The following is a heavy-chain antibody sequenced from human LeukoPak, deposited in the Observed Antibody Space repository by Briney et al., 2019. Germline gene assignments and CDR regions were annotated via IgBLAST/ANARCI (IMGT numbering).Heavy chain of an antibody. J-gene: IGHJ4*02. D-gene: IGHD5-18*01. CDR1: GFTFSSYG. CDR2: ISYDGSNK. V-gene: IGHV3-30*18. CDR3: AKSGESWIQLLFDY. Sequence: GGSLRLSCAASGFTFSSYGMHWVRQAPGKGLEWVAVISYDGSNKYYADPVKGRFTISRDNSKNTLYLQMNSLRAEDTAVYYCAKSGESWIQLLFDYWGQGTLVTVSS.